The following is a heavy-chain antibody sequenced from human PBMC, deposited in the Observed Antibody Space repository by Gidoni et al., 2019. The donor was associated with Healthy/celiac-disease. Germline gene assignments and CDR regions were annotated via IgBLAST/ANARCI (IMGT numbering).Heavy chain of an antibody. CDR1: GFTFSSYA. Sequence: QVQLVESGGGVVQPGRSLRPPCAASGFTFSSYAMPWVRQAPGKGLEWVAVISYDGSNKYYADSVKGRFTISRDNSKNTLYLQMNSLRAEDTAVYYCAGYPHSGYEEYYFDDWGQGTLVTVSS. CDR2: ISYDGSNK. CDR3: AGYPHSGYEEYYFDD. J-gene: IGHJ4*02. V-gene: IGHV3-30-3*01. D-gene: IGHD5-12*01.